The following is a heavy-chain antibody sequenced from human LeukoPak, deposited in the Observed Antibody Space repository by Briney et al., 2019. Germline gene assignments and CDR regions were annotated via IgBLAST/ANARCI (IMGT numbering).Heavy chain of an antibody. D-gene: IGHD3-9*01. J-gene: IGHJ6*03. CDR3: AKVPLRYYDILTGYSMQGYYYMDV. Sequence: TGGSLRLSCTVSGFTVSSNSMHWVRQAPGKGLEWVAFIRYDGSNKYYADSVKGRFTISRDNSKNTLYLQMNSLRAEDTAVYYCAKVPLRYYDILTGYSMQGYYYMDVWGKGTTVTISS. CDR2: IRYDGSNK. V-gene: IGHV3-30*02. CDR1: GFTVSSNS.